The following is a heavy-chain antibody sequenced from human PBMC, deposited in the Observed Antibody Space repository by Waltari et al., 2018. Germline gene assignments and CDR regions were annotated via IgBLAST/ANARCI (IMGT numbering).Heavy chain of an antibody. J-gene: IGHJ5*02. CDR2: ISSDGSGK. Sequence: QVEDSGGGVVQPGGPLSPPGVAPGSPFHNYGMHWVRQAPGKGLEWLAVISSDGSGKYYADSVKGRFTMSRDNSKNMVYLQMNSLRPEDTAVYYCAKAGGIYNYPLDPWGQGTLVTVSS. D-gene: IGHD1-26*01. V-gene: IGHV3-30*18. CDR3: AKAGGIYNYPLDP. CDR1: GSPFHNYG.